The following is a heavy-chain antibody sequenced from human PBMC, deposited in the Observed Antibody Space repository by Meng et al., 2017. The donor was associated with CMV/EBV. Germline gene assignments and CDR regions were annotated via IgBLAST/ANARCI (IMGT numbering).Heavy chain of an antibody. V-gene: IGHV1-8*01. Sequence: ASVKVSCKASGYTFTTYDINWVRQATGQGLEWMGWMNPNSGNIGYAQKLQGRVTMTRVTSISTAYMELSSLTSDDTAVYYCARTRIEVEPDGTKIKYYNYGMDVWGQGTTVTVSS. CDR2: MNPNSGNI. CDR1: GYTFTTYD. CDR3: ARTRIEVEPDGTKIKYYNYGMDV. J-gene: IGHJ6*02. D-gene: IGHD2-15*01.